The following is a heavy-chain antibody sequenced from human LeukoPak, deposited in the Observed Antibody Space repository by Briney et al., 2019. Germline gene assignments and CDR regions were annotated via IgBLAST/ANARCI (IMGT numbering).Heavy chain of an antibody. V-gene: IGHV1-46*01. CDR1: GYTFTSYY. CDR2: INPSGGST. CDR3: ARSHSWSGYSETPYYFDY. D-gene: IGHD3-3*01. J-gene: IGHJ4*02. Sequence: ASVKVSCKASGYTFTSYYMHWVRQAPGQGLEWMGIINPSGGSTSYAQKFQGRVTMTRDMSTSTVYMELSSLRSEDTAVYYCARSHSWSGYSETPYYFDYWGQGTLVTVSS.